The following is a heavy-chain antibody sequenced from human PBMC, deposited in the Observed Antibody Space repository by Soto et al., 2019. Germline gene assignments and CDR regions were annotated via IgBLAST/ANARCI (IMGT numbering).Heavy chain of an antibody. V-gene: IGHV2-5*02. CDR3: AHSRNLITEDAQVGDFDY. Sequence: QITLKESGPRLVKSTQTLTLTCSFSGFSLTTDGEGVGWVRQSPGEALEWLALIYWDDDERYSPSLKTRLTITKDISRNQVVLVMTNMEPVDTGTYFCAHSRNLITEDAQVGDFDYWGQGT. CDR2: IYWDDDE. J-gene: IGHJ4*02. D-gene: IGHD1-26*01. CDR1: GFSLTTDGEG.